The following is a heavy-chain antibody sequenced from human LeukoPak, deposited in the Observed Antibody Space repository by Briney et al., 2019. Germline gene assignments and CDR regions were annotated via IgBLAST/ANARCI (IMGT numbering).Heavy chain of an antibody. J-gene: IGHJ4*02. V-gene: IGHV3-30*03. CDR3: ARLPPSVFGVGTGDFSY. CDR2: ISYDGSKT. Sequence: PGKSLRLSCEVSGFSFSTYDMYWVRQAPGKGLESVAVISYDGSKTYYADSVKGRSTISRDNPKNTVYLQLNSLRAEDTAVYYCARLPPSVFGVGTGDFSYCGQGTLVTVSS. CDR1: GFSFSTYD. D-gene: IGHD7-27*01.